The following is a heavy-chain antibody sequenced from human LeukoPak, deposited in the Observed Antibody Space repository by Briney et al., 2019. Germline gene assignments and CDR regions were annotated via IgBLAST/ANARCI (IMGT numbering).Heavy chain of an antibody. Sequence: PGESLRLSCTASGFTFGDYAMSWVRQAPGKGLELVGFIRSKAYGGTTEYAASVKGRFTISRDDSKSIAYLQMNSLKTEDTAVYYCTREAESFSSWSGYYYWGQGTLVTVSS. CDR2: IRSKAYGGTT. V-gene: IGHV3-49*04. CDR1: GFTFGDYA. CDR3: TREAESFSSWSGYYY. D-gene: IGHD3-3*01. J-gene: IGHJ4*02.